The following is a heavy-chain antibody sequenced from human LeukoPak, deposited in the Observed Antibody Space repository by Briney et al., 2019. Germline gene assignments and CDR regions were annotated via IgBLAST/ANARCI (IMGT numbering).Heavy chain of an antibody. J-gene: IGHJ3*02. CDR3: ARDQNSGSYSRGAFDI. Sequence: PGGSLRLSCAASGFTFSSYSMNWVHQAPGKGLEWVSSISSSSSYIYYADSVKGRFTISRDNAKNSLYLQMNSLRAEDTAVYYCARDQNSGSYSRGAFDIWGQGTMVTVSS. V-gene: IGHV3-21*01. CDR2: ISSSSSYI. CDR1: GFTFSSYS. D-gene: IGHD1-26*01.